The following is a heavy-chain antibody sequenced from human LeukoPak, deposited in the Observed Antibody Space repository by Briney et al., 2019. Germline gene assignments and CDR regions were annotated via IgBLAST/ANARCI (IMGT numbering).Heavy chain of an antibody. CDR3: ARDPGYSGYDLRAYYYYMDV. CDR2: INPSGGST. CDR1: GYTFTSYY. J-gene: IGHJ6*03. Sequence: ASVKVSCKASGYTFTSYYMHWVRQAPGQGLEWMGIINPSGGSTSYAQKFQGRVTMTRDTSTSTVYMELSSPRSEDTAVYYCARDPGYSGYDLRAYYYYMDVWGKGTTVTISS. V-gene: IGHV1-46*01. D-gene: IGHD5-12*01.